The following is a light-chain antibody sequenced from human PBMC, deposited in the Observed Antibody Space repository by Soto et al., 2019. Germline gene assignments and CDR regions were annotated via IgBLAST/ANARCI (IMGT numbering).Light chain of an antibody. Sequence: EIVLTQSPGTLSLSPGERATLSCRASQSVGASYLAWFQQRPGQAPRLLIYGASNRATGIADRFTGSGSGTVFTLTITRLEPEDFAVYYCQRYGSTPYTFGQGTKLEIK. CDR2: GAS. J-gene: IGKJ2*01. CDR3: QRYGSTPYT. V-gene: IGKV3-20*01. CDR1: QSVGASY.